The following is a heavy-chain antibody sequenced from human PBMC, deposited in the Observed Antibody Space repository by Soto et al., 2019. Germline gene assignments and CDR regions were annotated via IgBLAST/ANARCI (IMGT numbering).Heavy chain of an antibody. Sequence: EVQLVESGGGLVQPGGSLKLSCAASGFTFSGSAMHWVRQASGKGLEWVGRIRSKANSYATAYAASVKGRFTISRDDSKNTAYLQMNSLKTEDTAVYYCTRRHPEKLRFLEWRNSPQDAFDIWGQGTMVTVSS. CDR1: GFTFSGSA. J-gene: IGHJ3*02. CDR2: IRSKANSYAT. V-gene: IGHV3-73*02. CDR3: TRRHPEKLRFLEWRNSPQDAFDI. D-gene: IGHD3-3*01.